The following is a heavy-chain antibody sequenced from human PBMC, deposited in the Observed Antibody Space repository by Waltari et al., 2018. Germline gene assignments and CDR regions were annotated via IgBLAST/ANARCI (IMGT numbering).Heavy chain of an antibody. Sequence: QVQLQQWGAGLLKPSETLSLTCAVYGGSFSGYYWSWIRQPPGKGLEWIGEINHSGSTNYHPSRKSRFTISLDTSKNQFSLELSSVTAADTAVYYCARHGIAVAGSFDYWGQGTLVTVSS. CDR1: GGSFSGYY. D-gene: IGHD6-19*01. V-gene: IGHV4-34*01. J-gene: IGHJ4*02. CDR3: ARHGIAVAGSFDY. CDR2: INHSGST.